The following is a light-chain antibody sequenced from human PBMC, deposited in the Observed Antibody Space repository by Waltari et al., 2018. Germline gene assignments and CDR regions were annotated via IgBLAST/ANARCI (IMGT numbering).Light chain of an antibody. Sequence: QSALTQPASVSGSPGQSIPISCPGTSSDVGGYNYVSWYQQHPGKAPKLMIYDVSNRPSAVSDRFSGSKSGNTASLTISGLQAEDEADYYCSSYTRSSTWVFGGGTKLTVL. CDR2: DVS. CDR1: SSDVGGYNY. CDR3: SSYTRSSTWV. V-gene: IGLV2-14*03. J-gene: IGLJ3*02.